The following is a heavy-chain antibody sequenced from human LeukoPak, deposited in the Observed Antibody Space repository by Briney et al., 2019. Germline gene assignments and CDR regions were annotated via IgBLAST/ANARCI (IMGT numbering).Heavy chain of an antibody. V-gene: IGHV4-59*01. CDR3: ARMANNWFDP. D-gene: IGHD5-24*01. CDR1: GGSISSYY. CDR2: IFYSGGT. Sequence: SETLSLTCTASGGSISSYYWSWIRQPPGKGLEWIRYIFYSGGTNNNPSLKSRVTMSVDTSKNQFSLKLSSVTAADTAVYYCARMANNWFDPWGQGTLVTVSS. J-gene: IGHJ5*02.